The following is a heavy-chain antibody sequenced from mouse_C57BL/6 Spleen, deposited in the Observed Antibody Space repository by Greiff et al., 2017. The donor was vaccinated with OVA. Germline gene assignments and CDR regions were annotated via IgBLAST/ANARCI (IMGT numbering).Heavy chain of an antibody. CDR3: ARGEVVATDYAMDY. Sequence: VQLQQPGAELVKPGASVKLSCKASGYTFTSYWMHWVKQRPGRGLERIGRIDPNSGGTKYNEKFKSKATLTVDKPSSTAYMQLSSLTSEDSAVYYCARGEVVATDYAMDYWGQGTSGTVSS. CDR2: IDPNSGGT. V-gene: IGHV1-72*01. D-gene: IGHD1-1*01. J-gene: IGHJ4*01. CDR1: GYTFTSYW.